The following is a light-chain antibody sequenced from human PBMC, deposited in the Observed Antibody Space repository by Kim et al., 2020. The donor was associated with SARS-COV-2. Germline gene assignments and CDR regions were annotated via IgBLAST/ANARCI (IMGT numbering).Light chain of an antibody. CDR1: QSISDW. V-gene: IGKV1-5*03. J-gene: IGKJ2*01. Sequence: ASVGDSVTITCRASQSISDWLAWYQQKQGKAPNLLIYKASTLESGVPSRFSGSGSGTEFSLTISSLQPDDFATYYCQQYNSYPYTFGQGTKLEI. CDR3: QQYNSYPYT. CDR2: KAS.